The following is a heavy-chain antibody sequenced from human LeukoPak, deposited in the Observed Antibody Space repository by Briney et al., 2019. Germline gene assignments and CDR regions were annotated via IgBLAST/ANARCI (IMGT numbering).Heavy chain of an antibody. CDR1: GGTFSSYA. D-gene: IGHD3-10*01. V-gene: IGHV1-46*01. Sequence: ASVKVSCKASGGTFSSYAISWVRQAPGQGLEWMGIINPSGGSTSYAQKFQGRVTMTRDTSTSTVYMELSSLRSEDTAVYYCARSDGSGSSFDYWGQGTLVTVSS. CDR2: INPSGGST. CDR3: ARSDGSGSSFDY. J-gene: IGHJ4*02.